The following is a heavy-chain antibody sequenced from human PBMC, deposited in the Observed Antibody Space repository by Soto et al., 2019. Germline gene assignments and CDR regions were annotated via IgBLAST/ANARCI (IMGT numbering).Heavy chain of an antibody. D-gene: IGHD5-12*01. V-gene: IGHV3-23*01. CDR3: AKGWGGYDWRYYYGMDV. Sequence: GGSLRLSCAASGFTFSSYAMSWVRQAPGKGLEWVSAISGSGGSTYYADSVKGRFTISRDNSKNTLYLQMNSLRAEDTAVYYCAKGWGGYDWRYYYGMDVWGQGTTVTVSS. J-gene: IGHJ6*02. CDR2: ISGSGGST. CDR1: GFTFSSYA.